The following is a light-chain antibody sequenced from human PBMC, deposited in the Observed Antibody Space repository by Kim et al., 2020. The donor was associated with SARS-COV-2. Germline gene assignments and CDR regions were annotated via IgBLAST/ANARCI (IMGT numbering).Light chain of an antibody. V-gene: IGKV3-15*01. CDR3: QQYDSWPRT. CDR1: QSVNNK. CDR2: GAS. J-gene: IGKJ1*01. Sequence: SVSPGERATRSCRASQSVNNKLAWYQQKPGQAPRLLIYGASTRATGIPARFSGSGSGTEFTLTISSLQSEDFAVYYCQQYDSWPRTFGLGTKVAFK.